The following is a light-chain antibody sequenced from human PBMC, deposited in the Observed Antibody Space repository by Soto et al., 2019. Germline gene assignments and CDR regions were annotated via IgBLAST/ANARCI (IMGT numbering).Light chain of an antibody. J-gene: IGLJ2*01. CDR3: CSYAGSSTVV. CDR2: EVS. Sequence: QSAVSQPASVSGSPGQSITISCTGTSSDVGSYNLVSWYQQHPGKAPKLMIYEVSKRPSGVSNRFSGSKSGNTASLTISGLQAEDEADYYCCSYAGSSTVVFGGGTKVTVL. V-gene: IGLV2-23*02. CDR1: SSDVGSYNL.